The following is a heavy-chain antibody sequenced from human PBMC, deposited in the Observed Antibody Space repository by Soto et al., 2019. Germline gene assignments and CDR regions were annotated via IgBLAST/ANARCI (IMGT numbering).Heavy chain of an antibody. Sequence: PSETLSLTCAVSGGSISGSSFYWGWIRQPPEKGLESIGSIHYSGSTYYNPSLKSRVTISVDTSKNQFSLKLSSVTAADTAVYYCARYVANYYDSKAFDIWGQGTMVTVSS. J-gene: IGHJ3*02. CDR2: IHYSGST. D-gene: IGHD3-22*01. V-gene: IGHV4-39*07. CDR3: ARYVANYYDSKAFDI. CDR1: GGSISGSSFY.